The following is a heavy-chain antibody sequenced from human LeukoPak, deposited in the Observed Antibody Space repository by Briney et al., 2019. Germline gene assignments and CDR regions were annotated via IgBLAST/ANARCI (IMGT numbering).Heavy chain of an antibody. V-gene: IGHV3-33*06. CDR3: AKDSRDWSFDY. Sequence: GRSLRLSCAASGFTFGSNGMHWVRQAPGKGLEWVAAMWYDGSRKDYAGSVKGRFTVSRDVPKNTLYLQMNSLRAEDTAVYYCAKDSRDWSFDYWGQGTLVTVSS. J-gene: IGHJ4*02. CDR2: MWYDGSRK. CDR1: GFTFGSNG. D-gene: IGHD2-21*01.